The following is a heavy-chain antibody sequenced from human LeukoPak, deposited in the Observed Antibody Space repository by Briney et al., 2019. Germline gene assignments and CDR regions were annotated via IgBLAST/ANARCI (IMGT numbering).Heavy chain of an antibody. CDR1: GFTVSSDY. D-gene: IGHD6-13*01. CDR2: IYAGGGT. J-gene: IGHJ6*03. V-gene: IGHV3-53*01. Sequence: GGSLRLSCAASGFTVSSDYMSWFRRAPGKGLEWVSGIYAGGGTHFADSVKGRFRISRDNSKNTLYLQMTSLRVEDTAVYYCARDHVAAGTGSMDVWGKGTTVTVSS. CDR3: ARDHVAAGTGSMDV.